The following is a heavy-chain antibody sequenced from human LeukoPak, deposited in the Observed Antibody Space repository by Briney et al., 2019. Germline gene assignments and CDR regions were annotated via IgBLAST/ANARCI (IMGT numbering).Heavy chain of an antibody. D-gene: IGHD3-16*01. CDR1: GYSFNTNW. J-gene: IGHJ4*02. V-gene: IGHV5-51*01. CDR3: AKGGTPHLPLDY. Sequence: GEYLKISCKGSGYSFNTNWIAWVRQMPGKGLEWMGIIYPGDSGTRYSPSFQGQVIISADKSIRIAYLQWTSLKTSDTAMYYCAKGGTPHLPLDYWGQGTLVTAST. CDR2: IYPGDSGT.